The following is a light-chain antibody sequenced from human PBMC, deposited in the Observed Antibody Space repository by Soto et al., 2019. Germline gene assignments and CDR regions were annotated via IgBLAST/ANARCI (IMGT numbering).Light chain of an antibody. CDR3: QQYGSSPFT. CDR1: QSVSNI. CDR2: GAS. V-gene: IGKV3-15*01. Sequence: ETVLTQSPGTLSVSPGDRAPLSCRPSQSVSNILAWYQHKPGQAPRLLIYGASIRATGIPDRFSGSGSETDFTLSISSLQSEDFAVYYCQQYGSSPFTFGGGTKVDIK. J-gene: IGKJ4*01.